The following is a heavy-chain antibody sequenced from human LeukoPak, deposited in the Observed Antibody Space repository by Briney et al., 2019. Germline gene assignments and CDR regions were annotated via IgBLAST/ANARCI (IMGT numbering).Heavy chain of an antibody. D-gene: IGHD3-22*01. CDR3: ARQNRDYYDSSGSYYYYMDV. CDR1: GYSFTSYW. V-gene: IGHV5-51*01. CDR2: IYPGDSDT. J-gene: IGHJ6*03. Sequence: GESLKISCKGSGYSFTSYWIGWVRQMPGKGLEWMGIIYPGDSDTRYSPSFQGQVTISADKSISTAYLQWSSLKASDTVMYYCARQNRDYYDSSGSYYYYMDVWGKGTTVTISS.